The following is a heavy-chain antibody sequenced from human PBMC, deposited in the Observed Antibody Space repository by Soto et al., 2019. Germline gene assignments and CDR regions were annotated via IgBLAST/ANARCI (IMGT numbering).Heavy chain of an antibody. Sequence: GGSLRLSCAASGFTFSSYAMSWVRQAPGKGLEWVSAISGSGGSTYYADSVKGRFTISRDNSKNRLYLQMNSLRAEEPAVYYCAKDQDYYGSGSWYFDYWGQGTLVTVSS. V-gene: IGHV3-23*01. J-gene: IGHJ4*02. D-gene: IGHD3-10*01. CDR2: ISGSGGST. CDR1: GFTFSSYA. CDR3: AKDQDYYGSGSWYFDY.